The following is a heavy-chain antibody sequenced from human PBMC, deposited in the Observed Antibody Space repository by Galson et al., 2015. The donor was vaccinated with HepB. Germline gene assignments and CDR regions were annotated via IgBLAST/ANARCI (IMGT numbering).Heavy chain of an antibody. D-gene: IGHD3-10*01. J-gene: IGHJ3*02. CDR1: VSSNSAA. V-gene: IGHV6-1*01. CDR3: AREKKIIDAFDI. CDR2: TYYRSKWYN. Sequence: VSSNSAAWNWIRQSPSRGLEWLGRTYYRSKWYNDYAVSVKSRITINPDTSKNQFSLQLNSVTPEDTAVYYCAREKKIIDAFDIWGQGTMVTVSS.